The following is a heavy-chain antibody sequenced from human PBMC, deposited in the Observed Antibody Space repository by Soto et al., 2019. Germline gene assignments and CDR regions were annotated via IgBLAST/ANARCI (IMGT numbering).Heavy chain of an antibody. V-gene: IGHV3-53*02. J-gene: IGHJ5*01. CDR1: GFNVNSNS. Sequence: EVQLVETGGGLIQPGGSLRLSCAASGFNVNSNSMNWVRQAPGKGLEWLSLIHSDGNTKYADSAKGRFTISRDSFENTFYLQMNSLRAEDTAVYYCARHVWLESWGQGTLVTVSS. CDR3: ARHVWLES. CDR2: IHSDGNT.